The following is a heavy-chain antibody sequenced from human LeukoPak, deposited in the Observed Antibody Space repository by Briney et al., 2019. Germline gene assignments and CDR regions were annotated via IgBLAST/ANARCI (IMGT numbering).Heavy chain of an antibody. V-gene: IGHV5-51*01. Sequence: GESLKISCKGSGYSFTSDWIGWVRQMPGKGLEWMGIIYPGDSDTRYSPSFQGQVTISADKSISTAYLQWSSLKASDTAMYYCARQSVFSDFWSGPNYYYYMDVWGKGTTVTVSS. J-gene: IGHJ6*03. CDR3: ARQSVFSDFWSGPNYYYYMDV. CDR2: IYPGDSDT. CDR1: GYSFTSDW. D-gene: IGHD3-3*01.